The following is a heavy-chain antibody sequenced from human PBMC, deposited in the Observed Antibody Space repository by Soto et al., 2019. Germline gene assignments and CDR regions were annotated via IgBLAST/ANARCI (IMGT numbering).Heavy chain of an antibody. D-gene: IGHD6-19*01. V-gene: IGHV3-30*18. CDR2: ISYDGSNK. CDR3: AKGLRVSSGWYVGYFQH. Sequence: GGSLRLSCAASGFTFSSYGMHWVRQAPGKGLEWVAVISYDGSNKYYADSVKGRFTISRDNSKNTLYLQINSLRAEDTAVYYCAKGLRVSSGWYVGYFQHWGQGTLVTVSS. CDR1: GFTFSSYG. J-gene: IGHJ1*01.